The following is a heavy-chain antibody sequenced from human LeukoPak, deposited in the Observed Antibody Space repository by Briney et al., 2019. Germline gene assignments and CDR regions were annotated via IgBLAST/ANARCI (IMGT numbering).Heavy chain of an antibody. V-gene: IGHV1-46*01. CDR1: GYTFTSYY. J-gene: IGHJ5*02. Sequence: ASVKVSCKASGYTFTSYYMHWVRQAPGQGLEWMGIINPSGGSTSYAQKFQGRVTMTRDMSTSTVYMELSSLRSEDTAVYYCARYYYDSSGYYSGWFDPWGQGTLVTVSS. CDR2: INPSGGST. D-gene: IGHD3-22*01. CDR3: ARYYYDSSGYYSGWFDP.